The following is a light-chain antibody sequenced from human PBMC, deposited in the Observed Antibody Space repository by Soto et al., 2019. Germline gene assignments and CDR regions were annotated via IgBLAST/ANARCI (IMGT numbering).Light chain of an antibody. V-gene: IGLV3-21*02. CDR2: DDR. CDR1: NIGSKT. J-gene: IGLJ2*01. CDR3: QVWDSSSDHVE. Sequence: SYELTQPPSVSVAPGQTAMMTCGGNNIGSKTVHWYQQKPGQAPVLVVYDDRARPSGIPERFSGSNSGNTATLTISTVAVGDEADYYSQVWDSSSDHVEFGGGTKVTVL.